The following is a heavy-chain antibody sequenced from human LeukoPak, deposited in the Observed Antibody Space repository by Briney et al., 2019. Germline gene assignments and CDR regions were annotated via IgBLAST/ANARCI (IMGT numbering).Heavy chain of an antibody. CDR2: IYYSGTT. CDR1: GGSISNGGYY. J-gene: IGHJ4*02. Sequence: SQTLSLTCTVSGGSISNGGYYWNWIRQHPGKGLEWIGCIYYSGTTFYNPSLKSRVTISVDTSKNQFSLNLTSVSAADAAVYYCAREFRYSSRWYYFYNWGQGTLVTVSS. V-gene: IGHV4-31*03. CDR3: AREFRYSSRWYYFYN. D-gene: IGHD6-13*01.